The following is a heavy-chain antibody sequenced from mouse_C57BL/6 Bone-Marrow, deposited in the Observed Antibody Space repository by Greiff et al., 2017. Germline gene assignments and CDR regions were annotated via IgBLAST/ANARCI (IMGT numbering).Heavy chain of an antibody. D-gene: IGHD1-1*01. CDR1: GFPFSSFG. CDR2: ISSGGSYT. CDR3: ARLFITTVVYFDY. J-gene: IGHJ2*01. V-gene: IGHV5-6*01. Sequence: VHPVASGGDFVKPGGSLKLSCAAFGFPFSSFGMSWVRPPPDTRLGWVATISSGGSYTYYPESVKGRFTISRDNAKNTLYLQMSSLKSEDTAMYYCARLFITTVVYFDYWGHGTTLTVSS.